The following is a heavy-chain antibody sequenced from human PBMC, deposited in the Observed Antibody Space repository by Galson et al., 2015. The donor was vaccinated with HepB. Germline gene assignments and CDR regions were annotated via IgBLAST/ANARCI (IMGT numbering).Heavy chain of an antibody. CDR1: GDSFNTYI. CDR3: CLSYYDGSGYFY. D-gene: IGHD3-22*01. J-gene: IGHJ4*02. Sequence: SVKVSCKASGDSFNTYIINWVRQAPGQGLEWMGGINPRIDTTNYAQNFQARVTITADKSTSTAYMELSSLRFEDTAVYYCCLSYYDGSGYFYWGQGSLLTVSS. V-gene: IGHV1-69*06. CDR2: INPRIDTT.